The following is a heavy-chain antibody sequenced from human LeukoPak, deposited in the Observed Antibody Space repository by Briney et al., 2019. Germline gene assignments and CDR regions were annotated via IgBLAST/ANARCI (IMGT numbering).Heavy chain of an antibody. CDR1: GYTLTELS. CDR2: FDPEDGET. CDR3: ATRPKNYYDSSGNDAFGI. V-gene: IGHV1-24*01. D-gene: IGHD3-22*01. Sequence: ASVKVSXKVSGYTLTELSMHWVRQAPGKGLEWMGGFDPEDGETIYAQKFQGRVTMTEDTSTDTAYMELSSLRSEDTAVYYCATRPKNYYDSSGNDAFGIWGQGTMVTVSS. J-gene: IGHJ3*02.